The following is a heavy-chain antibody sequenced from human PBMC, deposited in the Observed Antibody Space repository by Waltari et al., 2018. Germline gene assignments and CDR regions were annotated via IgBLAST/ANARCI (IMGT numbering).Heavy chain of an antibody. CDR1: DFTFNSHA. CDR3: AKRGVFGSWNSFKNNWFDS. V-gene: IGHV3-23*01. D-gene: IGHD3-10*01. CDR2: NSGNGGGT. J-gene: IGHJ5*01. Sequence: EVKLLEAGGDLVQPGGSLRLSCVASDFTFNSHALTWVDPAPGRGLECVSTNSGNGGGTYYAASVNGRFTISRDFSKNTLYLEMNGLRDEDTAMYYCAKRGVFGSWNSFKNNWFDSWGQGTLVTVSS.